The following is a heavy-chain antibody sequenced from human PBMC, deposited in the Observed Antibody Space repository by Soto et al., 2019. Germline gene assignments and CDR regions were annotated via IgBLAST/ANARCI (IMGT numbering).Heavy chain of an antibody. V-gene: IGHV3-30-3*01. CDR2: ISYDGSNK. Sequence: GGSLRLSCAASGFTFSSYAMHWVRQAPGKGLEWVAVISYDGSNKYYADSVKGRFTISRDNSKNTLYLQMNSLRAEDTAVYYCARDLGCSSTSCYSTLSGVDYWGQGTLVTVSS. J-gene: IGHJ4*02. CDR1: GFTFSSYA. D-gene: IGHD2-2*01. CDR3: ARDLGCSSTSCYSTLSGVDY.